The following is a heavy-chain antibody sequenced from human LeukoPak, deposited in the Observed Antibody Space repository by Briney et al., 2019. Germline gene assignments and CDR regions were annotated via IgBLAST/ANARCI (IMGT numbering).Heavy chain of an antibody. Sequence: PGGSLRLSCAASGFTFTNHAMAWVRLAPGKGLEWVSTLSDSGASTYYEDSVKGRFNISRDNSRNTMYLQMDSLRDDDTGVYFCARTPSRDGYSHIDFWGQGALVTVSS. CDR3: ARTPSRDGYSHIDF. V-gene: IGHV3-23*02. CDR2: LSDSGAST. J-gene: IGHJ4*02. CDR1: GFTFTNHA. D-gene: IGHD5-24*01.